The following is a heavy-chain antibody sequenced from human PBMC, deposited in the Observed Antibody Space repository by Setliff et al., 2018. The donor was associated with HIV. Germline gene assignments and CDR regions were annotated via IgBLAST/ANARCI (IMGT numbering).Heavy chain of an antibody. J-gene: IGHJ4*02. CDR3: ARAGSLGASDY. CDR1: GGSISSGGYY. Sequence: PSETLSLTCTVSGGSISSGGYYWSWIRQPAGKGLEWVGHIYTSGSTNYNPSLKSRLTVSIDSSKDQFFLRLTSVTAADTAVYYCARAGSLGASDYWGQGTLVTVS. V-gene: IGHV4-61*09. CDR2: IYTSGST. D-gene: IGHD3-10*01.